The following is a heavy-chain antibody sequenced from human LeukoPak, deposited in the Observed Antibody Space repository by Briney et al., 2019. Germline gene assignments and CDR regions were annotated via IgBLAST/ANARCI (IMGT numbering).Heavy chain of an antibody. CDR2: ISSSGSTI. CDR1: GFTFSDYY. D-gene: IGHD5-12*01. V-gene: IGHV3-11*01. Sequence: GGSLRLSCAASGFTFSDYYMRWIRQAPGKGLEWVSYISSSGSTIYYADCVKGRFIISRDNAKNSLYLQMNSLRAEDTAVYYCARARGYSGYDLFDYSGQGTLVTVSS. J-gene: IGHJ4*02. CDR3: ARARGYSGYDLFDY.